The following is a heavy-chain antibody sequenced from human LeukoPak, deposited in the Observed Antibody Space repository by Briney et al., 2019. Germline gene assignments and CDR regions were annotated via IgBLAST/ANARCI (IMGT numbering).Heavy chain of an antibody. J-gene: IGHJ6*02. V-gene: IGHV3-66*01. CDR2: ISSGGTT. CDR1: GFTVGSNY. CDR3: ATRGAPGYYYGMDV. Sequence: GGSLRLSCAASGFTVGSNYMSWVRQAPGKGLEWVSIISSGGTTSYADSVKGRFTISRDNSRNTLYLQMNSLRAEDSAVYYCATRGAPGYYYGMDVWGQGTTVTVSS. D-gene: IGHD1-26*01.